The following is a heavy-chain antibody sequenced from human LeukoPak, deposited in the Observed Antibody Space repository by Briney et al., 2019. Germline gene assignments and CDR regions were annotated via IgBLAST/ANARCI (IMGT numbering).Heavy chain of an antibody. Sequence: NTGGSLRLSCAASGFTFSDYYMSWIRQAPGKGLEWVSYISSSGSTIYYADSVKGRFTISRDNAKNSLYLQMNSLRAEDTAVYYCARESVLVRWLQGNWYFDLWGRGTLVTVSS. V-gene: IGHV3-11*01. J-gene: IGHJ2*01. D-gene: IGHD5-24*01. CDR1: GFTFSDYY. CDR3: ARESVLVRWLQGNWYFDL. CDR2: ISSSGSTI.